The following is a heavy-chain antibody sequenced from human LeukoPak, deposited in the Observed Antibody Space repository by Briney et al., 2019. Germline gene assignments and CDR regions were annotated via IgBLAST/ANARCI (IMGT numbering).Heavy chain of an antibody. D-gene: IGHD2-2*01. J-gene: IGHJ6*02. CDR3: AKDLLVVVAYYYYGMDV. V-gene: IGHV3-48*01. CDR1: GFTFNTYT. Sequence: GGSLRLSCAASGFTFNTYTMNWVRQAPGKGLEWVSYISGSSGIIDYADSVRGRFTISRDNSKNTLYLQMNSLRAEDTAVYYCAKDLLVVVAYYYYGMDVWGQGTTVTVSS. CDR2: ISGSSGII.